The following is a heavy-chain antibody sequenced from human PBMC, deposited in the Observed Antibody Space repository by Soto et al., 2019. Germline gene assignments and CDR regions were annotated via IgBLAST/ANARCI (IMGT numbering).Heavy chain of an antibody. CDR2: INHSGST. Sequence: QVQLQQWGAGLLKPSETLSLTCAVYGGSFSGYSWTWIRQPPGTGLECIGEINHSGSTNYNPSLKSRVTISVDTSKNQFSLKLTSVTAADTAVYYCARDKITGLFDYWGQGTLVTVSS. V-gene: IGHV4-34*01. J-gene: IGHJ4*02. CDR1: GGSFSGYS. CDR3: ARDKITGLFDY. D-gene: IGHD2-8*02.